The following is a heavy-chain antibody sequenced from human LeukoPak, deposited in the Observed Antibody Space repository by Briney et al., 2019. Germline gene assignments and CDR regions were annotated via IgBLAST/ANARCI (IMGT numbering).Heavy chain of an antibody. V-gene: IGHV1-69*13. J-gene: IGHJ4*02. CDR1: GGTFSSYG. CDR2: ISPILGTA. CDR3: ARDPTYYYDTRFGF. Sequence: SVKVSCKASGGTFSSYGISWVRQAPGQGLEWMGGISPILGTANYAQKFQDRVTITADESTSTVYMELRSLGSEDTAVFYCARDPTYYYDTRFGFWGQGTLVIVSS. D-gene: IGHD3-22*01.